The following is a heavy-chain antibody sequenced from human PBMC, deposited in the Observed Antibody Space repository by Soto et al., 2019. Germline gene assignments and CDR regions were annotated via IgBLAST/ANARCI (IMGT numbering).Heavy chain of an antibody. V-gene: IGHV4-59*01. CDR3: ARGGGSPYPNPEFXF. CDR2: VSSTGST. J-gene: IGHJ4*02. Sequence: PSETLSLTCTVSGASITQYYWNWIRQSPGKGLEWIVSVSSTGSTVYNPSLTSRVTVSLDTSKNQFSLTLNSVTAADTAVYHCARGGGSPYPNPEFXFWGQGTLVTVSS. D-gene: IGHD2-8*01. CDR1: GASITQYY.